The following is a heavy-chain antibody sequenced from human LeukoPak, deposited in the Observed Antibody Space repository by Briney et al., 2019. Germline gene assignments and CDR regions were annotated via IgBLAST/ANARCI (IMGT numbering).Heavy chain of an antibody. V-gene: IGHV4-4*09. J-gene: IGHJ4*02. CDR3: ARQTYYYDSSGYFFYYFDY. CDR2: IYTSGST. CDR1: GGSLSSYY. D-gene: IGHD3-22*01. Sequence: SETLSLTCTCAGGSLSSYYWSWIRQPPWKELEGIGYIYTSGSTNYNPSLKSRVTISVDTSKNQFSLKLSSVTAADTAVYYCARQTYYYDSSGYFFYYFDYWGQGTLVTVSS.